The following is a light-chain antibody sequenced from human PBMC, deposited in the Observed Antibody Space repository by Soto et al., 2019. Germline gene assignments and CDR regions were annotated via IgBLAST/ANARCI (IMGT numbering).Light chain of an antibody. Sequence: EIVLTQSPATLSLSPGERATLSCRASQSVSSYLAWYQQKPGQAPRLLIYDASNRATGIPARFSGSGSGPDFTLTISSLEPEDFAVYYCQQRSIWPQTFGQGTKVEIK. CDR2: DAS. J-gene: IGKJ1*01. CDR3: QQRSIWPQT. V-gene: IGKV3-11*01. CDR1: QSVSSY.